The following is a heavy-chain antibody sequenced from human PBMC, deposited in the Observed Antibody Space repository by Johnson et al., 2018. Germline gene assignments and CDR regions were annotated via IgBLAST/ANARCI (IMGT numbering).Heavy chain of an antibody. Sequence: EVQLVETGGGLVQPGRSLRLSCAASGFTFDDFVMHWVRQPPGKGLEWVSGISWNSGRVAYAESVKGRFTISRDNAKKSLYLQMNSLAPQDTAVYYCAKDPSHSSYFYYMDVWGQGTTVTVS. J-gene: IGHJ6*03. CDR1: GFTFDDFV. CDR3: AKDPSHSSYFYYMDV. V-gene: IGHV3-9*01. CDR2: ISWNSGRV.